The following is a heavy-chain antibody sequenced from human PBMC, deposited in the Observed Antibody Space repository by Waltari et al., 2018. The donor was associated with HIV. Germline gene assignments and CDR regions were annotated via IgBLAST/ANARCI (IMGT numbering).Heavy chain of an antibody. D-gene: IGHD6-19*01. CDR3: VGGGGWLIDY. CDR2: INGYGKDS. J-gene: IGHJ4*02. Sequence: EVQLVESGGGLVQPGGSLRLACTASTSSFSTAWMQWIRQAPGKGLLWVSYINGYGKDSDYGEPLKGRFCISRDKAKKTLYLERNSLRAEDTAVYYCVGGGGWLIDYWGQGTLVTVSS. V-gene: IGHV3-74*01. CDR1: TSSFSTAW.